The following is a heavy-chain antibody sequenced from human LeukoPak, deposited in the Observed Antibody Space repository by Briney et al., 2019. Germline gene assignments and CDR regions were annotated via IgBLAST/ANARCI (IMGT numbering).Heavy chain of an antibody. V-gene: IGHV4-61*02. Sequence: SETLSLTCTVSGDSISSGNYYWNWIRQPAGKGLEWIGRIYKSGSTNYNPSLKSRVTISVDTSKNQFSLKLSSVTAADTAVYYCAREAFGYYDSSGQHDYWGQGTLVTVSS. J-gene: IGHJ4*02. CDR2: IYKSGST. D-gene: IGHD3-22*01. CDR1: GDSISSGNYY. CDR3: AREAFGYYDSSGQHDY.